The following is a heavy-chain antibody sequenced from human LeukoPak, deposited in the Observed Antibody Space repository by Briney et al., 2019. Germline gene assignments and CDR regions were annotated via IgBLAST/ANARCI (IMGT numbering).Heavy chain of an antibody. Sequence: GGSLRLSCAASGFTFSDYYMSWIRQAPGKGLEWVSYISSSGSTIYYADSVKGRFTISRDNAKNSLYLQMNSLRAEDTAMYYCATYSTRNAREFQSWGQGTLVTVSS. D-gene: IGHD2/OR15-2a*01. CDR1: GFTFSDYY. CDR3: ATYSTRNAREFQS. J-gene: IGHJ1*01. CDR2: ISSSGSTI. V-gene: IGHV3-11*04.